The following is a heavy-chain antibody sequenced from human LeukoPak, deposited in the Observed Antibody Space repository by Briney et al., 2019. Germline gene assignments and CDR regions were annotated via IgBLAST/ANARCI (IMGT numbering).Heavy chain of an antibody. CDR2: MSPNTGDT. CDR3: ARGWANGFDY. J-gene: IGHJ4*02. CDR1: GYTFTSYH. V-gene: IGHV1-8*01. Sequence: ASVKVSCKASGYTFTSYHINWVRQATGQGLEWMGWMSPNTGDTVFAQKFQGRVTITRDTSISTAYIELSSLSSDDTAVYYCARGWANGFDYWGQGTLVTVSS. D-gene: IGHD3-16*01.